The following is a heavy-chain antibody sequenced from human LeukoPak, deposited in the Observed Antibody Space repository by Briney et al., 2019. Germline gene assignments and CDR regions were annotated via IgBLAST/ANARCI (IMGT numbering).Heavy chain of an antibody. CDR1: GGSISSGGYS. CDR3: ARGTTSYYASSGYFYFDY. Sequence: SQTLSLTYAVSGGSISSGGYSGSWIRQPPGKGLEWIGYIYHSGSTYYNPSLKSRVTISVDRSKTQFSLKLSSVPAADPAVYYCARGTTSYYASSGYFYFDYWGQGTLVTVSS. CDR2: IYHSGST. J-gene: IGHJ4*02. D-gene: IGHD3-22*01. V-gene: IGHV4-30-2*01.